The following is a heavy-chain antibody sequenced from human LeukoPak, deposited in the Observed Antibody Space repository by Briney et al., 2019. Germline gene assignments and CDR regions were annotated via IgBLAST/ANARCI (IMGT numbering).Heavy chain of an antibody. V-gene: IGHV4-39*07. Sequence: PSETLSLTCTVSGGSISSSSYYWGWIRQPPGKGLEWIGYIYHSGSTYYNPSLKSRVTISVDRSKNQFSLKLSSVTAADTAVYYCARDTDDSSGYYHVYWGQGTLVTVSS. CDR3: ARDTDDSSGYYHVY. D-gene: IGHD3-22*01. J-gene: IGHJ4*02. CDR1: GGSISSSSYY. CDR2: IYHSGST.